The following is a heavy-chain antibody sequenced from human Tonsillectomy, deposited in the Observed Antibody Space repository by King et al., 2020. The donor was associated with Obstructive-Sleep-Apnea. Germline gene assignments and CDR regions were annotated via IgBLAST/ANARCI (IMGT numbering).Heavy chain of an antibody. CDR2: ISGSGGGT. D-gene: IGHD6-6*01. CDR1: GFTFSSYA. J-gene: IGHJ6*02. CDR3: AKVPSSSTTYYYGMDV. V-gene: IGHV3-23*04. Sequence: VQLVESGGGLVQPGGSLRLSCAASGFTFSSYAMSWVRQAPGKGLEWVSAISGSGGGTYYADSVKGRFTISRDNSKNTLYLQMNSLRAEDTAVYYCAKVPSSSTTYYYGMDVWGQGTTVTVSS.